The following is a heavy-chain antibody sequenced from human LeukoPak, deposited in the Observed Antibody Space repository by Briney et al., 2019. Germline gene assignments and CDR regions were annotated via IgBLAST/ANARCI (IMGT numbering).Heavy chain of an antibody. CDR3: ASTPDAYDSSVAGGDY. Sequence: ASVKVSCKASGGTFSSYAISWVRQAPGQGLEWMGRIIPILGIANYAQKFQGRVTITADKSTSTAYMELSSLRSEDTAVYYCASTPDAYDSSVAGGDYWGQGTLVTVSS. J-gene: IGHJ4*02. V-gene: IGHV1-69*04. CDR2: IIPILGIA. D-gene: IGHD3-22*01. CDR1: GGTFSSYA.